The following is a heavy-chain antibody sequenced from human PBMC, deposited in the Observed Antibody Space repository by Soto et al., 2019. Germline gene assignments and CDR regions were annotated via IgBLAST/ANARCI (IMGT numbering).Heavy chain of an antibody. CDR2: INPSGGST. J-gene: IGHJ4*02. D-gene: IGHD3-9*01. CDR3: ARGDYDVLTGHYPLDY. V-gene: IGHV1-46*01. CDR1: GYTLTSYY. Sequence: ASVKVSCKASGYTLTSYYMHWVRQAPGQGLAWMGIINPSGGSTSYAQNYQGRITMTRDTSTTTVYMELSSLRSEDTAVYFCARGDYDVLTGHYPLDYWGQGTLVTVSS.